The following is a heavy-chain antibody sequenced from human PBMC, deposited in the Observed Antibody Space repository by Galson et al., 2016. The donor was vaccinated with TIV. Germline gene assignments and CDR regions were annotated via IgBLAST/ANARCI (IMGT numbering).Heavy chain of an antibody. CDR1: GYSFTNYW. J-gene: IGHJ5*02. Sequence: QSGAEVKKPGESLRISCKGSGYSFTNYWITWVRQMPGKGLEWMGRIDPSDSYINYSPSFQGHVTISADRSINTAYLQRSSLKASDSAMYYCSRGVSTGSGWLDPWGQGTLVTVSS. CDR2: IDPSDSYI. D-gene: IGHD3-3*01. CDR3: SRGVSTGSGWLDP. V-gene: IGHV5-10-1*01.